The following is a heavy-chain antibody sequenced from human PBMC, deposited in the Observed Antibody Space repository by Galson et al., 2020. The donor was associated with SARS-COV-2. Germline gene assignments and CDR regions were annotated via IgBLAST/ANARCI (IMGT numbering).Heavy chain of an antibody. CDR2: INPSGGGT. D-gene: IGHD4-4*01. Sequence: KISCKASGYTFTSYYIHWVRPAPGQGLEWMGIINPSGGGTTYAQKFQGSVTMTRDTSTSTVYMELSSLRSEDTAVYYCARDSQGGNDYNYLLFWGQGTLVTVSS. CDR1: GYTFTSYY. J-gene: IGHJ4*02. CDR3: ARDSQGGNDYNYLLF. V-gene: IGHV1-46*01.